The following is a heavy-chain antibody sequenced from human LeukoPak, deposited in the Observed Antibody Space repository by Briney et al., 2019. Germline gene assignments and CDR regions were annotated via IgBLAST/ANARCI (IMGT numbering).Heavy chain of an antibody. Sequence: SVKVSCXASGGTFSSYAISWVRQAPGQGLEWMGGIIPIFGTANYAQKFQGRVTITADESTSTAYMELSSLRSEDTAVYYCARIWTDCSSTSCYTPYFDYWGQGTLVTVSS. CDR3: ARIWTDCSSTSCYTPYFDY. D-gene: IGHD2-2*02. CDR2: IIPIFGTA. J-gene: IGHJ4*02. CDR1: GGTFSSYA. V-gene: IGHV1-69*01.